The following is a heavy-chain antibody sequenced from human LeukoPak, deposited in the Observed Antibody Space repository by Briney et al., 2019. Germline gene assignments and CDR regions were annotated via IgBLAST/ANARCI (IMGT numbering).Heavy chain of an antibody. D-gene: IGHD3-3*01. Sequence: SETLSLTCAVYGGSFSGYYWSWIRQPPGKGLEWIGEINHSGSTNYNPSLKSRVTISVDTSKNQFSLKLSSATAADTAVYYCARGLRFLVVWGQGTTVTVSS. CDR2: INHSGST. J-gene: IGHJ6*02. CDR1: GGSFSGYY. CDR3: ARGLRFLVV. V-gene: IGHV4-34*01.